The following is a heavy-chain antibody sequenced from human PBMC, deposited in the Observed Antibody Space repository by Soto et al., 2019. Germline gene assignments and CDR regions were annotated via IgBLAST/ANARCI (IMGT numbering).Heavy chain of an antibody. V-gene: IGHV4-4*02. CDR1: GGSFTSNNW. D-gene: IGHD1-7*01. J-gene: IGHJ4*02. CDR3: ASRDPGTSVDY. CDR2: IYRTGST. Sequence: SETLSLTCSVSGGSFTSNNWWTWVRQPPGQGLEWIGEIYRTGSTNYNPSLKSRVTISLDKSENQFSLKVTSLTAAETAVYYCASRDPGTSVDYWGQGTLVTVSS.